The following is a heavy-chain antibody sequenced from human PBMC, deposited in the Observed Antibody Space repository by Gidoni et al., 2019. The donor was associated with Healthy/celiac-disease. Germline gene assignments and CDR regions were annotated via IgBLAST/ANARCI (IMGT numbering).Heavy chain of an antibody. CDR1: GLTFSSYD. Sequence: EVQLLDSGGGLVQVWGSLRFPCAVSGLTFSSYDMSWVRQAPGKGLEWVSAISGRGGSTYYADSVKGRFTISRDNSKNTLYLQMNSLRAEDTAVYYCAKGATAGANDAFDIWGQGTMVTVSS. V-gene: IGHV3-23*01. CDR2: ISGRGGST. D-gene: IGHD6-13*01. J-gene: IGHJ3*02. CDR3: AKGATAGANDAFDI.